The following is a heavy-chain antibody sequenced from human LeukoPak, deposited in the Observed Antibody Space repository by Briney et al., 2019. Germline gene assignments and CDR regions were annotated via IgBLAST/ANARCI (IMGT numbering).Heavy chain of an antibody. CDR2: ISGSGGST. J-gene: IGHJ4*02. V-gene: IGHV3-23*01. CDR3: AKGERGYSYGYLDY. CDR1: GFTFSSYA. D-gene: IGHD5-18*01. Sequence: GGSLRLSCAASGFTFSSYAMSWVRQAPGKGLEWVSAISGSGGSTYYADSVKGRFTISRDNSKNTLHLQMNSLRAEDTAVYYCAKGERGYSYGYLDYWGQGTLVTVSS.